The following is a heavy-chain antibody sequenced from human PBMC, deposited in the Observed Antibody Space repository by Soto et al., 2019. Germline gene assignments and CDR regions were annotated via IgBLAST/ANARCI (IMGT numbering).Heavy chain of an antibody. CDR2: IYYSGST. CDR3: ARAPRITRYYFDY. J-gene: IGHJ4*02. V-gene: IGHV4-31*03. CDR1: GGSISSGGYY. D-gene: IGHD3-10*01. Sequence: SETLSLTCTVSGGSISSGGYYWSWIRQHPGKGLEWIGYIYYSGSTYYNPSLKSRVTISVDTSKNQFSLKLSSVTAADTAVYYCARAPRITRYYFDYWGRGTLVTVSS.